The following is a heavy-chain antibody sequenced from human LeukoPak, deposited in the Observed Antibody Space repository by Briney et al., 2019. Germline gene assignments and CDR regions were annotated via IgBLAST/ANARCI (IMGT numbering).Heavy chain of an antibody. CDR3: AREASGSYSH. CDR2: IWYDGSNK. D-gene: IGHD3-10*01. CDR1: GFTFSTYI. V-gene: IGHV3-33*08. Sequence: GGSLRLSCAASGFTFSTYIMNWVRQAPGKGLEWVAVIWYDGSNKYYADSVKGRFTISRDNSKNTLYLQMNSLRAEDTAVYYCAREASGSYSHWGQGTLVTVSS. J-gene: IGHJ4*02.